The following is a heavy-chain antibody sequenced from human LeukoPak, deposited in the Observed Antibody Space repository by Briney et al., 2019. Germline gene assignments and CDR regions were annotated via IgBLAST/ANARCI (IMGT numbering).Heavy chain of an antibody. Sequence: PGGSLRLSCAASGFTFSSYAMSWVRQAPGKGLEWVAVISYDGSNKYYAGSVKGRFTISRDNSKNTLYLQMNSLRAEDTAVYYCASHEGVWQQLWEYFQHWGQGTLVTVSS. J-gene: IGHJ1*01. CDR1: GFTFSSYA. CDR3: ASHEGVWQQLWEYFQH. D-gene: IGHD6-13*01. CDR2: ISYDGSNK. V-gene: IGHV3-30-3*01.